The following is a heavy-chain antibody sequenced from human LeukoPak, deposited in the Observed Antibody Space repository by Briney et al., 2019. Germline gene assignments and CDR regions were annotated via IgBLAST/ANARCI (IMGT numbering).Heavy chain of an antibody. CDR1: GFSFSTSW. Sequence: GGSLRLSCEASGFSFSTSWMTWVRQAPGKGLEWVANIRKDGREIYYADSMKGRFTISRDNSKNSLYLQIHSLRAEDTGVYYCARDGDSWNDFDHWGQGTLVTVSS. V-gene: IGHV3-7*01. CDR3: ARDGDSWNDFDH. J-gene: IGHJ4*02. CDR2: IRKDGREI. D-gene: IGHD1-1*01.